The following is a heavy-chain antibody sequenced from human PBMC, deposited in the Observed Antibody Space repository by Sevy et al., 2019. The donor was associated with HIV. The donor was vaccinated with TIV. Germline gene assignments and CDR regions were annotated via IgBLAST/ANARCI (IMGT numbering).Heavy chain of an antibody. CDR3: ARDMWAQQEGDAFDI. V-gene: IGHV3-7*03. CDR1: GFTFNKYW. CDR2: INQDGGER. D-gene: IGHD6-13*01. J-gene: IGHJ3*02. Sequence: GGSLRLPCAASGFTFNKYWMTWVHQTPGKGLEWVADINQDGGERRYVNSVKGRFTISRDNAKKSVYLQMNSLRADDTAVYFCARDMWAQQEGDAFDIWGQGTMVTVSS.